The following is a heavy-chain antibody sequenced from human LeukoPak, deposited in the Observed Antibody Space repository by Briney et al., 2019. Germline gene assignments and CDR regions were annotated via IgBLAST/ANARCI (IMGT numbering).Heavy chain of an antibody. Sequence: ASVKVSCKASGYILTNYGITWVRQAPGQGLEWMGWISGYNADTDYAQKVQGRLTMTTDTSTNTPYMELRSLRSDDTAVYYWARFFCNNGVCHRAFDIWGQGTMVSVSS. J-gene: IGHJ3*02. D-gene: IGHD2-8*01. V-gene: IGHV1-18*01. CDR3: ARFFCNNGVCHRAFDI. CDR2: ISGYNADT. CDR1: GYILTNYG.